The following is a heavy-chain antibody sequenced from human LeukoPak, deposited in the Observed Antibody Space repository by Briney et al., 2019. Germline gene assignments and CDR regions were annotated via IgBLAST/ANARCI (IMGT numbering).Heavy chain of an antibody. CDR2: INTSGGST. CDR3: ARDGGSGSYFGGYYYYYYMDV. J-gene: IGHJ6*03. D-gene: IGHD3-10*01. CDR1: GYSFTTYY. V-gene: IGHV1-46*01. Sequence: ASVKVSCKASGYSFTTYYMHWVRQAPGQGLEWMGRINTSGGSTSYAQKFQGRVTITRNTSISTAYMELSSLRAEDTAVYYCARDGGSGSYFGGYYYYYYMDVWGKGTTVTISS.